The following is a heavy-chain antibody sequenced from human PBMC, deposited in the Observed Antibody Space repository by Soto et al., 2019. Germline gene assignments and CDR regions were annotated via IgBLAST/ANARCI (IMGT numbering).Heavy chain of an antibody. CDR3: ATGNSAFDY. CDR1: GFTFTNYA. D-gene: IGHD4-4*01. J-gene: IGHJ4*02. Sequence: GGSLRLSCAASGFTFTNYAMRWVRQAPGKGLEWVSSISGSGGSIYYADSVKGRFTIFRDNSKNTLYLQMNSLSAEDTAVYYCATGNSAFDYWGQGSLVTVSS. CDR2: ISGSGGSI. V-gene: IGHV3-23*01.